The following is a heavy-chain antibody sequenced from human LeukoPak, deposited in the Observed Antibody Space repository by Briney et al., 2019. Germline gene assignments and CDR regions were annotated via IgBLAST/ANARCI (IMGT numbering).Heavy chain of an antibody. CDR3: ASDQAGSVNSFDP. CDR1: GNTFTAYY. J-gene: IGHJ5*02. CDR2: INPNSGGT. Sequence: ASVKVSCKASGNTFTAYYIHWVRQAAGQGLEWMGRINPNSGGTDYAQNFRGRVTLTRDTSISTAYMDLTRLISDDTAVYYCASDQAGSVNSFDPWGQGTLVIVSS. V-gene: IGHV1-2*06.